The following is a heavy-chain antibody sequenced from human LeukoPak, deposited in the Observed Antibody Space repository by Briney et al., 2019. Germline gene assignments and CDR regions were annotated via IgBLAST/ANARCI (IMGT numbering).Heavy chain of an antibody. CDR1: GDSVSSNRAA. Sequence: RSQTLSLTCVISGDSVSSNRAAWNWIRQSPSRGLEWLARTYYRSKWYYDYAASVKSRITINPDTSKNQFSLHLNSVTPEDTAVYYCASFSPIRGAYYMDVWGKGTTVTVSS. CDR3: ASFSPIRGAYYMDV. V-gene: IGHV6-1*01. J-gene: IGHJ6*03. D-gene: IGHD3-10*01. CDR2: TYYRSKWYY.